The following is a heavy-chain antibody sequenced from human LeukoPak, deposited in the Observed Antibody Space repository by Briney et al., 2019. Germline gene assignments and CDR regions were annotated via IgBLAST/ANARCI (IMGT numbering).Heavy chain of an antibody. D-gene: IGHD5-12*01. CDR3: AKDASGYDWAYFDY. CDR1: GFTFDDYA. Sequence: PGGSLRLSCAASGFTFDDYAMHWVRQAPGKGLEWVSGISWNSGSIGYADSVKGRFTISRDNAKNSLYLQMISLRAEDTALYYCAKDASGYDWAYFDYWGQGTLVTVSS. J-gene: IGHJ4*02. V-gene: IGHV3-9*01. CDR2: ISWNSGSI.